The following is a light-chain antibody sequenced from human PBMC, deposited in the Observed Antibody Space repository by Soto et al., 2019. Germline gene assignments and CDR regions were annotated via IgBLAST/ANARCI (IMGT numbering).Light chain of an antibody. Sequence: EIVLTQSPGPLSLSPGERAPLSCRASQSVSSSYLAWYQQKPGQAPRLLIYGASSRATGIPDRFSGSGSGTDFTLTISRLEPEDFAVYYCQQYGSSPKTFGQGTKVDIK. V-gene: IGKV3-20*01. CDR2: GAS. J-gene: IGKJ1*01. CDR1: QSVSSSY. CDR3: QQYGSSPKT.